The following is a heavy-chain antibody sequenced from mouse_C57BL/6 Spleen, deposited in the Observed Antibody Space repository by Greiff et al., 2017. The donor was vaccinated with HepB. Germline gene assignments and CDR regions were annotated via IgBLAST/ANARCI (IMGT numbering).Heavy chain of an antibody. D-gene: IGHD2-4*01. CDR3: ARSPYDYDAFYFDY. CDR2: INPSTGGT. Sequence: EVQLQQSGPELVKPGASVKISCKASGYSFTGYYMNWVKQSPEKSLEWIGEINPSTGGTTYNQKFKAKATLTVDKSSSTAYMQLKSLTSEDSAVYYCARSPYDYDAFYFDYWGQGTTLTVSS. CDR1: GYSFTGYY. J-gene: IGHJ2*01. V-gene: IGHV1-42*01.